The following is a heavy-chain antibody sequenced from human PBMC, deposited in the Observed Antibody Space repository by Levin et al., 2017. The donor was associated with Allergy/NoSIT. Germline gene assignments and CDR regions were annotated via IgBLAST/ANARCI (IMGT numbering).Heavy chain of an antibody. CDR2: ISSSSSTI. D-gene: IGHD3-3*01. V-gene: IGHV3-48*01. CDR1: GFTFSSYR. J-gene: IGHJ4*02. CDR3: ARESIFGVDFFDY. Sequence: PQASVKVSCATSGFTFSSYRMNWVRQAPGKGLEWLSYISSSSSTIYYADSVKGRFTISRDNAKNSLYLQMNSLRAEDTAVYYCARESIFGVDFFDYWGQGTLVTVSS.